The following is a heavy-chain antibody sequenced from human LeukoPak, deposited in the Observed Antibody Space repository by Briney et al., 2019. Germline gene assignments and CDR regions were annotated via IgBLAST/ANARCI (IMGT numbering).Heavy chain of an antibody. CDR3: ARASRNYYDSSGYYFDY. V-gene: IGHV3-21*01. D-gene: IGHD3-22*01. CDR2: ISSSSSYI. J-gene: IGHJ4*02. CDR1: GFTFSSYS. Sequence: SGGSLRLSCAASGFTFSSYSMNWVRQAPGKGREWVSSISSSSSYIYYADSVKGRFTISRDNAKNSLYLQLNSLRAEDTAVYYCARASRNYYDSSGYYFDYWGQGTLVTVSS.